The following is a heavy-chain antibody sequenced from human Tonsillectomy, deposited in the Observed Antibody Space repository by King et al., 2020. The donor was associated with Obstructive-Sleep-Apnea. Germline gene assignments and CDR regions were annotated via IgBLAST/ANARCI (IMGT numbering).Heavy chain of an antibody. D-gene: IGHD6-6*01. CDR2: IRYDGSNK. V-gene: IGHV3-30*02. Sequence: VQLVESGGGVVQPGRSLRLSCAASGFTFSSYDIHWVRQAPGKGLEWVAFIRYDGSNKYYADSVKGRFTISRDNSKNTLYLQMNSLRADDTAVYYCAKAQYTRSSDPPDYWGQGTLVTVSS. CDR1: GFTFSSYD. J-gene: IGHJ4*02. CDR3: AKAQYTRSSDPPDY.